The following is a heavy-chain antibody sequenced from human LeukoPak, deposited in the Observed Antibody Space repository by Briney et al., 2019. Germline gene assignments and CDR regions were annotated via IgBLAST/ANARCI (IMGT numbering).Heavy chain of an antibody. Sequence: GASVKVSCKASGGTFSSYAISWVRQAPGQGLEWMGRITPILGIANYAQKFQGRVTITADKSTSTAYMELSSLRSEDTAVYYCASSYCSSTSCYNKGFDYWGQGTLVTVSS. J-gene: IGHJ4*02. V-gene: IGHV1-69*04. CDR2: ITPILGIA. CDR3: ASSYCSSTSCYNKGFDY. CDR1: GGTFSSYA. D-gene: IGHD2-2*01.